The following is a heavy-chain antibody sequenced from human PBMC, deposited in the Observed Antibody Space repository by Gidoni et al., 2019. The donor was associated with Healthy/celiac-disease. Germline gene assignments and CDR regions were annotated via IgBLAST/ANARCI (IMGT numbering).Heavy chain of an antibody. Sequence: EVQLVESGGGLVQPGGSLRRSCAASGFTFSSHWMSWVRQAPGKGLEWVANIKQDRSEKYYVDSVKGRFTISRDNAKNSLYLQMNSLRAEDTAVYYCARDQIKGYCSSTSCYTGYYGMDVWGQGTTVTVSS. CDR2: IKQDRSEK. V-gene: IGHV3-7*01. J-gene: IGHJ6*02. CDR1: GFTFSSHW. CDR3: ARDQIKGYCSSTSCYTGYYGMDV. D-gene: IGHD2-2*02.